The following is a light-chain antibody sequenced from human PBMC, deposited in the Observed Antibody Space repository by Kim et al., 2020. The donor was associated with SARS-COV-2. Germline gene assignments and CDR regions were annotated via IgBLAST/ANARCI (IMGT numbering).Light chain of an antibody. CDR1: QSISGW. CDR2: EAS. Sequence: DIQMTQSPSTLSASVGDRVTITCRASQSISGWLAWHQQKPGKAPKVLIYEASSLESGVSSRFTGSGSGTEFTLTISSLQPDDFATYYCQQYNTYSWTFGQGTKVEIK. J-gene: IGKJ1*01. V-gene: IGKV1-5*03. CDR3: QQYNTYSWT.